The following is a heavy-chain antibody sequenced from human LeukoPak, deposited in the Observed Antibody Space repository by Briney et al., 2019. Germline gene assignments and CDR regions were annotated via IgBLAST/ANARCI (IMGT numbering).Heavy chain of an antibody. CDR3: ARPRSDY. CDR2: ISWNSGSI. Sequence: GGSLRLSCAASGFTFDDYAMHWVRQAPGKGLEWVSGISWNSGSIGYADSVKGRFTISRDNAKNSLYLQMNSLRAEDTAVYYCARPRSDYWGQGTLVTVSS. J-gene: IGHJ4*02. CDR1: GFTFDDYA. D-gene: IGHD5-12*01. V-gene: IGHV3-9*01.